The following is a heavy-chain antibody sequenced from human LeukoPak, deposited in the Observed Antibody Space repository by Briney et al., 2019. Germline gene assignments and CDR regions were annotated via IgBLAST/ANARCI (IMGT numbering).Heavy chain of an antibody. J-gene: IGHJ4*02. CDR2: ISGYNGNT. CDR3: ASSLLWFGEFSDY. D-gene: IGHD3-10*01. Sequence: ASVKVSCKASGYKFTSYGITWVRQAPGQGLEWMGWISGYNGNTNYAQKLQGRVTMTTDTSTSTAYMELSRLRSDDTAVYYCASSLLWFGEFSDYWGQGTLVTVSS. CDR1: GYKFTSYG. V-gene: IGHV1-18*01.